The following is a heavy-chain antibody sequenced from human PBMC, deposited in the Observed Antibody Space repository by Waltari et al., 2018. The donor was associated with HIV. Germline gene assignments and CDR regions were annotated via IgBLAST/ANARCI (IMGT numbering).Heavy chain of an antibody. CDR1: GYTFTDNY. V-gene: IGHV1-2*02. CDR3: ARGGASTTPRDYNYYGLDV. CDR2: SNPKSGGT. D-gene: IGHD2-2*01. Sequence: QVELVQSGAEVKKPGASVKVSCKASGYTFTDNYIHWVRQAPGHGLEGMGWSNPKSGGTKHAQKFQGRVTMTRDTSMSTVYMEVSSLTSDDTAVYYCARGGASTTPRDYNYYGLDVWGQGTTVTVSS. J-gene: IGHJ6*02.